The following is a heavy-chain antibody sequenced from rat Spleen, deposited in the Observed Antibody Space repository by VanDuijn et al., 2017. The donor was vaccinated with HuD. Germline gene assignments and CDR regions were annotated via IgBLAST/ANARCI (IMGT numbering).Heavy chain of an antibody. J-gene: IGHJ2*01. Sequence: EVQLVESGGGLVQPGRSLKFSCAASGFSFGDYAMAWVRQAPKKGLEWVTFISSGGGNTNYRDSVKGRFTVSRDNAKSTQYLQMDSLRSEDTATYYCARQDYTTNYYYWGQGVMVTVSS. CDR2: ISSGGGNT. V-gene: IGHV5S23*01. CDR3: ARQDYTTNYYY. CDR1: GFSFGDYA. D-gene: IGHD1-6*01.